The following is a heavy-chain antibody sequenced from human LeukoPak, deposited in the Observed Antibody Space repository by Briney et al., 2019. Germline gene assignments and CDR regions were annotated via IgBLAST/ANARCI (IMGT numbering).Heavy chain of an antibody. D-gene: IGHD5-24*01. CDR2: ISSSGSTI. Sequence: GGSLRLSCAASGFTFGSYEMNWVRQAPGKGLEWVSYISSSGSTIYYADSVKGRFTISRDNAKNSLYLQMNSLRAEDTAVYYCARDTIYLSFDYWGQGTLVTVSS. V-gene: IGHV3-48*03. CDR1: GFTFGSYE. CDR3: ARDTIYLSFDY. J-gene: IGHJ4*02.